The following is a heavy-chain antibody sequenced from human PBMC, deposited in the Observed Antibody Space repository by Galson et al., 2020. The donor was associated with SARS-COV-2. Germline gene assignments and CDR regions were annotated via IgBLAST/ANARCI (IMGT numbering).Heavy chain of an antibody. CDR2: ISSRGITM. CDR3: ATMNWNRSFDV. V-gene: IGHV3-48*03. CDR1: GIAFSGYE. J-gene: IGHJ3*01. D-gene: IGHD1-1*01. Sequence: GGSLRLSCAVSGIAFSGYEMNWVRQAPGKGLEWISYISSRGITMYYADSVKGRFAVSRDNANNSLYLQMNGLTAEDTAVYYCATMNWNRSFDVWGQGTMVTVSS.